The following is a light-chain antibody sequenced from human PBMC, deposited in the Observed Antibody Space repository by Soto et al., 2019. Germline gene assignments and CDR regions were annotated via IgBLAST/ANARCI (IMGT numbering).Light chain of an antibody. CDR3: QQNYSTPLA. J-gene: IGKJ4*01. Sequence: DIQITQSPSTLCASVGERVTIACRASQNISPWLAWFQQKPGKAPNLLIYAAFTLESGVPSRFSGSGSGTDFTLTISSLQLEDFATYYCQQNYSTPLAFGGGSMVDIK. CDR2: AAF. V-gene: IGKV1-39*01. CDR1: QNISPW.